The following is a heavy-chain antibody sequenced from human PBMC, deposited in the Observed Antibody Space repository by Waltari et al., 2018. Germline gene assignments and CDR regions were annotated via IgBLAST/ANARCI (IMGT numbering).Heavy chain of an antibody. CDR2: IYYSGST. J-gene: IGHJ4*02. Sequence: QLQLQESGPGLVKPSETLSLTCTVSGGSISSSSYYWGWIRQPPGKGLEWIGSIYYSGSTYYNPSRKSRVTISVDTSKNQFSLKLSSVTAADTAVYYCAREGNGGNSGRDYWGQGTLVTVSS. V-gene: IGHV4-39*07. CDR1: GGSISSSSYY. CDR3: AREGNGGNSGRDY. D-gene: IGHD2-15*01.